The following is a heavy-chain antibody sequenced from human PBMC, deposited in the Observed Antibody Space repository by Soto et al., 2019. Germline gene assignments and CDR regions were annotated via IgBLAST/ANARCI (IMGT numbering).Heavy chain of an antibody. J-gene: IGHJ1*01. V-gene: IGHV4-39*01. CDR3: ARRPATGGKYDEYFQD. CDR1: GGSINSRTSC. Sequence: PSETLSLTCIVSGGSINSRTSCWGWIRQPPAKGLEWIGNICYSGITYYNPSLKSRITISADTSRNQFSLKVNSVTAADTTEYYCARRPATGGKYDEYFQDWGQGTLVTVSS. CDR2: ICYSGIT. D-gene: IGHD3-9*01.